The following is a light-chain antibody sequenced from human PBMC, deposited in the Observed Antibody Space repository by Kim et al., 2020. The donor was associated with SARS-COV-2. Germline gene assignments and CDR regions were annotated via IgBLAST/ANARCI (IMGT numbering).Light chain of an antibody. J-gene: IGKJ2*01. V-gene: IGKV1-39*01. CDR3: QQSYSTPYT. CDR1: QSISSY. Sequence: SASVGDRVTLTCRASQSISSYLNWYQQKPGNAPKLLIYAASSLQSGVPSRFSGSGSGTDFTLTISSLQPEDFATYDCQQSYSTPYTFGQGTKLEI. CDR2: AAS.